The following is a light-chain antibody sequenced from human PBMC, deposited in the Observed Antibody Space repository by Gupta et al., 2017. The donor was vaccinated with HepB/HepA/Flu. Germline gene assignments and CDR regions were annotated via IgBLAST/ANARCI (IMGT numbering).Light chain of an antibody. J-gene: IGLJ2*01. V-gene: IGLV2-11*01. CDR3: CSYAGSYTVV. CDR2: DVS. Sequence: QSALTQPRSVSGSPGQSVTISCTGSSSDVGGYNYVSWYQQQPGKAPKLMIYDVSNRPSGVPDRFSGSKSSNAASLTISGLQAEDEAEYYCCSYAGSYTVVFGGGTKLTVL. CDR1: SSDVGGYNY.